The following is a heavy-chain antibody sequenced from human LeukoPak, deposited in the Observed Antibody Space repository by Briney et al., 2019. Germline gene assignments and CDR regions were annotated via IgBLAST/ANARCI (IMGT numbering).Heavy chain of an antibody. J-gene: IGHJ3*01. Sequence: GGSLRLSCIASKFILSDYWMNWVRQAPGKGLEWVANIKQDGSQKYYVDSVKGRFTIFRDNAKNSVYLQMNSLRAEDTAVYYCARGFDGANAFDLWGQGTLVTVSS. CDR2: IKQDGSQK. CDR1: KFILSDYW. V-gene: IGHV3-7*01. CDR3: ARGFDGANAFDL.